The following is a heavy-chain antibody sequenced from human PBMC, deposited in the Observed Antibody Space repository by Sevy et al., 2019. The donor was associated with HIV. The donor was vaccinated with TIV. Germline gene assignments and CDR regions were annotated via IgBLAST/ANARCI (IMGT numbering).Heavy chain of an antibody. V-gene: IGHV3-66*01. J-gene: IGHJ6*01. Sequence: GGSLRLSCAASGFTVSSNYMSWVRQAPGKGLEWVSVIYSGGSTYYADSVKGRFTISRDNSKNTLYLQMNSLRAEDTAVYYCARDKEGFWSAYGMDVWGQGTTVTVSS. CDR3: ARDKEGFWSAYGMDV. CDR2: IYSGGST. D-gene: IGHD3-3*01. CDR1: GFTVSSNY.